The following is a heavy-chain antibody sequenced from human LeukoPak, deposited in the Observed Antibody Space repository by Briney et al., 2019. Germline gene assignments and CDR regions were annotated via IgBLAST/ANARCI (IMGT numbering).Heavy chain of an antibody. J-gene: IGHJ5*02. CDR1: GGSLSNYY. Sequence: PSETLSLTCTVSGGSLSNYYWIWIRQPPGKGLEWIGYIYYSGNTNYNPSLKSQVTISVDTSKNQFSLKLNSVTAADTAVYYCARDYGDYANWFDPWGQGTLVTVSS. CDR3: ARDYGDYANWFDP. CDR2: IYYSGNT. V-gene: IGHV4-59*01. D-gene: IGHD4-17*01.